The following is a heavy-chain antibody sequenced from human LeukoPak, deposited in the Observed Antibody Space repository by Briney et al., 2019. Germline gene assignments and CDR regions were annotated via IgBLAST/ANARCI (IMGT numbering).Heavy chain of an antibody. V-gene: IGHV4-34*01. CDR3: ARARGAVAGYFDY. D-gene: IGHD6-19*01. J-gene: IGHJ4*02. CDR2: TNHSGST. CDR1: GGSFSGYY. Sequence: SETLSLTCAVHGGSFSGYYWSWIRQPPGKGLEWIGETNHSGSTNYNPSLKSRVTISVDTSKNQFSLKLSSVTAADTAVYYCARARGAVAGYFDYWGQETLVTVSS.